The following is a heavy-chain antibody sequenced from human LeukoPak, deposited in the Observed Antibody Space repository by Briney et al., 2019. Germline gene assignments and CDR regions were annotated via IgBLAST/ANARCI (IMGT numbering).Heavy chain of an antibody. V-gene: IGHV3-11*01. J-gene: IGHJ3*02. Sequence: GGSLRLACAAPTLTFSDYYMNWVRQGQGKGLEGGSYISSSGSTIYYADSVKGRFTISRDNAKNSLYLQMNSLRAEDTAVYNCARADYGDYMDDAFDIWGQGTMVTVSS. CDR1: TLTFSDYY. CDR3: ARADYGDYMDDAFDI. CDR2: ISSSGSTI. D-gene: IGHD4-17*01.